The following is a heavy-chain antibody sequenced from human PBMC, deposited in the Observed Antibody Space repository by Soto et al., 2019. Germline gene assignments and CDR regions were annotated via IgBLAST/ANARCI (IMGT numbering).Heavy chain of an antibody. CDR2: IAFTDSSI. D-gene: IGHD2-2*01. Sequence: GGSLRLSCTASGFTFSDYYMSWIRQAPGKGLEWVSYIAFTDSSIYYADSVKGRFTISRDNAKNSLYLQMNSLRAEDTAVYYCARGNALFDYWGQGTLVTVSS. CDR1: GFTFSDYY. CDR3: ARGNALFDY. J-gene: IGHJ4*02. V-gene: IGHV3-11*01.